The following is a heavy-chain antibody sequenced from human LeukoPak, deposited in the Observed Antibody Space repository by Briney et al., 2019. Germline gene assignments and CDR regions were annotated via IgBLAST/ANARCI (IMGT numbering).Heavy chain of an antibody. CDR2: IYYSGNT. J-gene: IGHJ4*02. D-gene: IGHD6-6*01. CDR3: AGAREFSSSSGRAYYFDY. V-gene: IGHV4-59*01. Sequence: SETLSLTCTVSGGSISSYFWIWIRQPPGKGLEWIGYIYYSGNTNSNPSLKSRVTISVDTSKNQFSLKLSSVTAADTAVYYCAGAREFSSSSGRAYYFDYWGQGTLVTVSS. CDR1: GGSISSYF.